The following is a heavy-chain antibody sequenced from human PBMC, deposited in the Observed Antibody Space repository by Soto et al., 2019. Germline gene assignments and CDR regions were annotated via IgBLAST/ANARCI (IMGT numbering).Heavy chain of an antibody. CDR1: GGSLKSGGYY. J-gene: IGHJ5*02. Sequence: SETLSLTCTVSGGSLKSGGYYWSWIRQHPGRGLEWIGYIYYTGRTYYNPSLESRVTFSVDTSKNQFSLKLSSVTAADTAVYYCARDVTSNHNCCHLWGHGTLVTVSS. CDR2: IYYTGRT. D-gene: IGHD2-2*01. CDR3: ARDVTSNHNCCHL. V-gene: IGHV4-31*02.